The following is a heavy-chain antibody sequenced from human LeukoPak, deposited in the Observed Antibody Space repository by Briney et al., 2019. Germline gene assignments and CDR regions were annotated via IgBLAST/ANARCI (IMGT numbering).Heavy chain of an antibody. CDR3: AREGTSGTHLNWFDP. CDR1: GGSISSYY. CDR2: IYGSGST. Sequence: SETLSLTRTVSGGSISSYYWSWIRQPPGKGLEWIGHIYGSGSTNYNPSLKSRVTLSVDTSKNQFSLKLSSVTAADTAVYYCAREGTSGTHLNWFDPWGQGTLVTVSS. J-gene: IGHJ5*02. D-gene: IGHD1-1*01. V-gene: IGHV4-59*01.